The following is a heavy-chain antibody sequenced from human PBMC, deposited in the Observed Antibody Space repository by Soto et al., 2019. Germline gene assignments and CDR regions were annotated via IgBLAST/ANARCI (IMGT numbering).Heavy chain of an antibody. J-gene: IGHJ6*02. CDR2: IIPIFGTA. V-gene: IGHV1-69*06. CDR3: ARGREVATIYYGMDV. CDR1: GGTFSSYA. Sequence: GPSVKVSCKASGGTFSSYAISWVRQAPGQGLEWMGGIIPIFGTANYAQKFQGRVTITADKSTSTAYTETSSLRPEDTAVYYRARGREVATIYYGMDVWGQGTTVTVSS. D-gene: IGHD5-12*01.